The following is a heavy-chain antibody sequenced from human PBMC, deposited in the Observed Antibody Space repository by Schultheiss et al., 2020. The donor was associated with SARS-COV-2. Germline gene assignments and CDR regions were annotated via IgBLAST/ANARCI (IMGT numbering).Heavy chain of an antibody. Sequence: GESLKISCAASGFTFIDCGMHWVRQAPGKGLEWVSAISGSGGTTYYADSVKGRFTISRDNSKNTLYLQMNSLRAEDTAVYYCAKDRRGDYYDTSPDYWGQGTLVTVSS. CDR3: AKDRRGDYYDTSPDY. V-gene: IGHV3-23*01. CDR1: GFTFIDCG. CDR2: ISGSGGTT. J-gene: IGHJ4*02. D-gene: IGHD3-22*01.